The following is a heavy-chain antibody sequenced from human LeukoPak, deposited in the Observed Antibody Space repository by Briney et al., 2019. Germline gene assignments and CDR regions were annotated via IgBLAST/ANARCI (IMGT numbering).Heavy chain of an antibody. CDR3: ARGGGLDV. Sequence: PEGSLRLSCAASGFTFSSYWMNWARQAPGKGLEWVASINHNGNVNYYVDSVKGRFTISRDNAKNSLYLQMSNLRAEDTAVYSCARGGGLDVWGQGATVTVSS. V-gene: IGHV3-7*03. CDR2: INHNGNVN. D-gene: IGHD3-16*01. CDR1: GFTFSSYW. J-gene: IGHJ6*02.